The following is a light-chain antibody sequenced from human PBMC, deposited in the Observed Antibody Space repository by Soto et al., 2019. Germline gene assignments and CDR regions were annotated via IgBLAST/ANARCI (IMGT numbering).Light chain of an antibody. CDR3: QSYDSSNRWV. J-gene: IGLJ3*02. CDR1: SGRIASNY. V-gene: IGLV6-57*01. CDR2: ENN. Sequence: NFMLTQPHSVSVAPGKTATISCTRSSGRIASNYVQWYQQRPGTSPTAVIYENNQRASGVPDRFSGSIDSSSNSASLIISGLKTEDEADYYCQSYDSSNRWVFGGGTKLTVL.